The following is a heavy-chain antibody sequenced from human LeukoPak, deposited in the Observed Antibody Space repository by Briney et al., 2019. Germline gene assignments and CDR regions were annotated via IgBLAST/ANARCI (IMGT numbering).Heavy chain of an antibody. J-gene: IGHJ3*02. V-gene: IGHV4-59*12. D-gene: IGHD3-3*01. CDR2: IYYSGST. CDR1: GGSISSYY. Sequence: KPSETLSLTCTVSGGSISSYYWSWIRQPPGKGLEWIGYIYYSGSTNYNPSLKSRVTLSVDTSKNQFSLKLSSVTAADTAVYYCARPITMRGRFSRGAFDIWGQGTMVTVSS. CDR3: ARPITMRGRFSRGAFDI.